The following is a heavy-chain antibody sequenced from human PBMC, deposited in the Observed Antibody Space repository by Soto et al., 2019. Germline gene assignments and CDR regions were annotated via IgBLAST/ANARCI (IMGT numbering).Heavy chain of an antibody. V-gene: IGHV4-39*02. CDR1: GGSVSRCPSS. J-gene: IGHJ6*02. CDR3: ARLGGYCDRTACYGYYALDV. Sequence: SGTLSLTCTPSGGSVSRCPSSCGCIRQTPGEGLEWIGTFRYSDNTYYKPSLESRVTIYVDASKNDFSLKVTSATVADTATYYCARLGGYCDRTACYGYYALDVWGQGTTVT. D-gene: IGHD2-15*01. CDR2: FRYSDNT.